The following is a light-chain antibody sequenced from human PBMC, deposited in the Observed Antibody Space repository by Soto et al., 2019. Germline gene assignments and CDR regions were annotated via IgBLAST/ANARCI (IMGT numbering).Light chain of an antibody. V-gene: IGKV1-5*03. Sequence: DIQMTQSPSTLAASVGDRVSITCRASQNIVIWLAWYQQKPGKAPKLLIYKASTLESGIPSRFSGSGSGTEFTLTITSLQPDDFATNYSQQCNSYPYTFGPGTKLEIK. CDR1: QNIVIW. CDR3: QQCNSYPYT. CDR2: KAS. J-gene: IGKJ2*01.